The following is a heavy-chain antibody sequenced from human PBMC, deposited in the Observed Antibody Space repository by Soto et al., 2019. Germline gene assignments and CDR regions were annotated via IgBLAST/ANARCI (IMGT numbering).Heavy chain of an antibody. CDR1: GGTFSSYA. D-gene: IGHD3-3*01. Sequence: GASVKVSCKASGGTFSSYAISWVRQAPGQGLEWMGGIIPIFGTANYAQKFQGRVTITADESTSTAYMELSSLRSEDTAVYYCARGEFVDVLEWSTPGGYYYYGMDVWGQGTTVTV. J-gene: IGHJ6*02. CDR3: ARGEFVDVLEWSTPGGYYYYGMDV. CDR2: IIPIFGTA. V-gene: IGHV1-69*13.